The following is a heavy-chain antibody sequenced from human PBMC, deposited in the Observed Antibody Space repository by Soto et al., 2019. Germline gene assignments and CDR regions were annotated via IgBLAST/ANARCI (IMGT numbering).Heavy chain of an antibody. CDR2: IYYSGST. Sequence: SETLSLTCTVSGGSISSYYWSWIRQPPGKGLEWIGYIYYSGSTNYNPSLKSRVTISVDTSKNQFSLKLSSVTAADTAVYYCARHVGSSWSPSNWFDPWGQGTLVTVSS. D-gene: IGHD6-13*01. CDR3: ARHVGSSWSPSNWFDP. CDR1: GGSISSYY. J-gene: IGHJ5*02. V-gene: IGHV4-59*08.